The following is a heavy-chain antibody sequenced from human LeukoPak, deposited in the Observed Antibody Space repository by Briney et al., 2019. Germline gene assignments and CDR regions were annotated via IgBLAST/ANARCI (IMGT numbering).Heavy chain of an antibody. CDR2: INHSGST. CDR3: ARPRLGYYYYMDV. J-gene: IGHJ6*03. V-gene: IGHV4-34*01. CDR1: GGSLSGYY. D-gene: IGHD7-27*01. Sequence: PSETLSLTCAVYGGSLSGYYWSWIRQPPGKGLEWIGEINHSGSTNYNPSLKSRVTISVDTSKNQFSLKLSSVTAADTAVYYCARPRLGYYYYMDVWGKGTTVTISS.